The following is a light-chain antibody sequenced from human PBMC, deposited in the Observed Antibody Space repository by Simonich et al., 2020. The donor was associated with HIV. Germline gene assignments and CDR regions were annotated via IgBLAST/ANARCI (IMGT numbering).Light chain of an antibody. J-gene: IGKJ4*01. CDR2: GAS. V-gene: IGKV3-20*01. CDR1: QSVSSSY. CDR3: QQYHSTPPT. Sequence: EIVLTQSPGTLSLSPGERATLSCRARQSVSSSYLAWYQQQPGQAPRLLIYGASSRATGIPDRCSVSGSGTDFTLTISSLQAEDVAVYYCQQYHSTPPTFGGGTRVEIK.